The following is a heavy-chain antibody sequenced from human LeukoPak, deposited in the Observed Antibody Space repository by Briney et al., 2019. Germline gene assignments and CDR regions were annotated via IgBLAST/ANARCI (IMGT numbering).Heavy chain of an antibody. Sequence: ASVKVSCKASGGTFNSYAISWVRQAPGQGLEWMGGIIPIFGTANYAQKFQGRVTITADESTSTAYMELSSLRSEGTAVYYCARGAGCSGGSCYLFDYWGQGTLVTVSS. CDR1: GGTFNSYA. J-gene: IGHJ4*02. CDR2: IIPIFGTA. V-gene: IGHV1-69*13. CDR3: ARGAGCSGGSCYLFDY. D-gene: IGHD2-15*01.